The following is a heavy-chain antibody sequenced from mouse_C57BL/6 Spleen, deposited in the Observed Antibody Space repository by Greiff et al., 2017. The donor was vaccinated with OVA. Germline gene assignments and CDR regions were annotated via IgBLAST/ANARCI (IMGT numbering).Heavy chain of an antibody. CDR1: GFTFSSYG. J-gene: IGHJ4*01. CDR2: ISSGGGGT. V-gene: IGHV5-6*01. Sequence: DVHLVESGGDLVKPGGSLKLSCAASGFTFSSYGMSWVRQTPDKRLEWVATISSGGGGTNYPDSVKGRFTISRDNANNTLYLQMSSLKSEDTAMYYCARHYYDAMDYWGQGTSVTVSS. CDR3: ARHYYDAMDY.